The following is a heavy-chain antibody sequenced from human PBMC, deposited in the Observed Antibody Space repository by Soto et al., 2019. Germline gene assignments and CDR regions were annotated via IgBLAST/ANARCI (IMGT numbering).Heavy chain of an antibody. CDR3: SRQASDFWSGKPQYYMDV. Sequence: EVQLVESGGGLVQPGGSLKLSCAASGFTFSGSAMHWVRQASGKGLEWVGRIRSKPNNYATAYGASVKGRFTIFRDDSKNTAYLQMNSLNTEDTDVYYCSRQASDFWSGKPQYYMDVWGKGTTVTVSS. V-gene: IGHV3-73*01. CDR1: GFTFSGSA. J-gene: IGHJ6*03. D-gene: IGHD3-3*01. CDR2: IRSKPNNYAT.